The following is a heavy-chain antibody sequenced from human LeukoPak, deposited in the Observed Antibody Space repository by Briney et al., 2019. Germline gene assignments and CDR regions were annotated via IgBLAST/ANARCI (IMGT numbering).Heavy chain of an antibody. D-gene: IGHD3-10*01. CDR1: GGSVSSTSCY. J-gene: IGHJ4*02. Sequence: SETLSLTCTVSGGSVSSTSCYWGWIRQPPGKGQEWIGSIYYSGSTYYNPSLKSRVTISVDTSKNQFSLKLSSVTAADTAVYYCARQGVLMTLCDYWGQGTLVTVSS. CDR2: IYYSGST. V-gene: IGHV4-39*01. CDR3: ARQGVLMTLCDY.